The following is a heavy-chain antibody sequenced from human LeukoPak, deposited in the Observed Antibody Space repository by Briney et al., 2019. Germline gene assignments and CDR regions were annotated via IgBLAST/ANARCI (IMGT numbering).Heavy chain of an antibody. J-gene: IGHJ3*02. D-gene: IGHD5-12*01. CDR1: GGSISSGSYY. CDR2: VYTTGRS. V-gene: IGHV4-61*10. Sequence: SEPLSLTCTVSGGSISSGSYYWSWIRQPAGKGLEWIGIVYTTGRSIYNRSLRSRSTISVDTSKNQFSLKLSSVTAADTAVYYCARGQYSGYDFTAFDIWGQGTMVTVSS. CDR3: ARGQYSGYDFTAFDI.